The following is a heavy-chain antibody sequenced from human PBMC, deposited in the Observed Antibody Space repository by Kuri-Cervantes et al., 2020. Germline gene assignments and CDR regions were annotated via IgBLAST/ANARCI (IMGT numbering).Heavy chain of an antibody. J-gene: IGHJ4*02. CDR2: ISSSSSYI. CDR1: GFTFSDYY. V-gene: IGHV3-11*06. D-gene: IGHD2-2*01. Sequence: LSLTCAASGFTFSDYYMSWIRQAPGKGLEWVSSISSSSSYIYYADSVKGRFTISRDNAKNSLYLQMNSLRAEDTAVYYCARAQLESFCSSTSCYRGGNYWGQGTLVTVSS. CDR3: ARAQLESFCSSTSCYRGGNY.